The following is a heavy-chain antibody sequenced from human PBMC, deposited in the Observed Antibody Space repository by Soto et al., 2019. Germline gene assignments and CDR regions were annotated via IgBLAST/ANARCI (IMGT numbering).Heavy chain of an antibody. V-gene: IGHV4-39*01. CDR3: ARHYAVVLYHFDY. D-gene: IGHD2-15*01. Sequence: SETLSLTCTVSDGYGGSSGNYWGWIRQPPGKGLEWIGSIYYSGSTYYNPSLKSRVTTSVDTSKNQFSLKLSSVTAADTAVYYCARHYAVVLYHFDYWGLGTLVTVSS. CDR1: DGYGGSSGNY. J-gene: IGHJ4*02. CDR2: IYYSGST.